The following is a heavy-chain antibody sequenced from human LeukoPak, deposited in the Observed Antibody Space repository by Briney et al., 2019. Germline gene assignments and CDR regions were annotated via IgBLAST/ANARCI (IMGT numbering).Heavy chain of an antibody. D-gene: IGHD1-26*01. CDR1: GFTFRNYW. J-gene: IGHJ4*02. V-gene: IGHV3-7*01. Sequence: GGSLRLSCAASGFTFRNYWMAWVRQAPGKGLEWVANIKGDESAKHQADSVKGRFTIFRDNAQNSVYLQMNSLRADDTAVYYCARDVDGSLDYWGRGTLVTVSS. CDR2: IKGDESAK. CDR3: ARDVDGSLDY.